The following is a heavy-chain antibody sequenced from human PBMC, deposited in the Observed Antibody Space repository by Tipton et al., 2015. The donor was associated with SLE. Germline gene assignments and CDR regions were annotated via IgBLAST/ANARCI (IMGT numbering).Heavy chain of an antibody. Sequence: SLRLSCTASGFTFNSYSMHWVRQAPGKGLEWVAVISYDGSNKYYADSVKGRFTISRDNSKNTLYLQMNSLRTEDTAVYYCAGELLDYFDYWGQGTLVTVSS. CDR1: GFTFNSYS. J-gene: IGHJ4*02. CDR3: AGELLDYFDY. V-gene: IGHV3-30*04. CDR2: ISYDGSNK. D-gene: IGHD2/OR15-2a*01.